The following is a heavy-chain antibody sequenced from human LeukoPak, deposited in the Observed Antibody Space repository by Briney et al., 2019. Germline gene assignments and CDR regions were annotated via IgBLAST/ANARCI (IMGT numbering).Heavy chain of an antibody. J-gene: IGHJ4*02. CDR1: GGTFSSYA. CDR3: ARSRINSGSYAY. V-gene: IGHV1-69*04. CDR2: IIPILGIA. Sequence: GASVKVSCKASGGTFSSYAISWVRQAPGQGLEWMGRIIPILGIANYAQKFQGRVTITADKSTSTAYMELSSLRSEDTAVYYCARSRINSGSYAYWGQGTLVTVSS. D-gene: IGHD1-26*01.